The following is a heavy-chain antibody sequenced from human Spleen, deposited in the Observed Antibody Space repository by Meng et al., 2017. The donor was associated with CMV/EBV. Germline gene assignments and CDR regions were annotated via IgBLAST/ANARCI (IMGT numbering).Heavy chain of an antibody. CDR3: ARVAGSGRPLPWFDP. CDR1: GCSMSSYY. CDR2: IYTSGST. J-gene: IGHJ5*02. V-gene: IGHV4-4*07. Sequence: QGELKESGPGLGEPPEPLPLPRTCSGCSMSSYYWSWIRQPAGKGLEWSGRIYTSGSTNYNPSLKSRVTMSVDTSKNQFSLKLSSVTAADTAVYYCARVAGSGRPLPWFDPWGQGTLVTVSS. D-gene: IGHD3-10*01.